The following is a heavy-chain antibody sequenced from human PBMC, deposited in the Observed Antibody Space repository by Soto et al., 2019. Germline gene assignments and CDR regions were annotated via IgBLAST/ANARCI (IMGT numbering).Heavy chain of an antibody. CDR2: IHYSGST. CDR1: GGSISSYY. V-gene: IGHV4-59*12. Sequence: SETLSLTCTVSGGSISSYYWSWIRQPPATGLEWIGYIHYSGSTNSNPSLKSRVIISVDRSKNQFSLKVRSVTAADTAVYYCARETYSDYVGYFDPWGQGIQVTVAS. D-gene: IGHD3-10*01. J-gene: IGHJ5*02. CDR3: ARETYSDYVGYFDP.